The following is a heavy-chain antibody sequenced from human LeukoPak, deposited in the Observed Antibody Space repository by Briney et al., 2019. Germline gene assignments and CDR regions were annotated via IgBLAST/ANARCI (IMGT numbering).Heavy chain of an antibody. J-gene: IGHJ6*02. CDR3: AKETVVVVSAQDYQVMDV. CDR1: GFTFSSHG. Sequence: GGSLRLSCAASGFTFSSHGMHWVRQAPGKGLEWVAFISFDGYNKYYANSVKGRFTISRDNSKNTLFLQMNSLRAEDTSVYYCAKETVVVVSAQDYQVMDVWGQGTTVTVSS. CDR2: ISFDGYNK. V-gene: IGHV3-30*18. D-gene: IGHD2-15*01.